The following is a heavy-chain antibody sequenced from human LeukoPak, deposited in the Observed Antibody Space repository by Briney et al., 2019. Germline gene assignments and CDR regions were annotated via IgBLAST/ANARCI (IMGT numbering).Heavy chain of an antibody. CDR2: ISAYNGNT. CDR3: ARGLVPADYYYYYMDV. D-gene: IGHD2-2*01. Sequence: GASVKVSCKASGFTFTSYVISWVRQAPGQGLEWMGWISAYNGNTNYAQKLQGRVTMTTDTSTSTAYMELRSLRSDGTAVYYCARGLVPADYYYYYMDVWGKGTTVTVSS. V-gene: IGHV1-18*01. CDR1: GFTFTSYV. J-gene: IGHJ6*03.